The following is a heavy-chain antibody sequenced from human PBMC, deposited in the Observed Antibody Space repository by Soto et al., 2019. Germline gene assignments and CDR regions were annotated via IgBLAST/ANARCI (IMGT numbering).Heavy chain of an antibody. CDR3: ARGLMTGSQYSGGWYHFDS. D-gene: IGHD6-19*01. V-gene: IGHV4-30-2*01. J-gene: IGHJ4*02. Sequence: SETLSLTCAVSGGSISSGGFSWSWIRQPPGKGLESIGYIYHSGSTYYNPSLKSRVTISVHTSNSQFSLELSSVTAADTAVYYWARGLMTGSQYSGGWYHFDSWGQGIQVTVSS. CDR2: IYHSGST. CDR1: GGSISSGGFS.